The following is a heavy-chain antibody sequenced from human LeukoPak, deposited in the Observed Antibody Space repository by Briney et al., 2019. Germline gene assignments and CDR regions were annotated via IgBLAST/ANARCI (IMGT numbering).Heavy chain of an antibody. Sequence: PSETLSLTCTVSGGSISSYYWSRIRQPPGKGLEWIGYIYYSGSADYNPSLESRVTMSLDTSKNQFSLNLNSVTAADTAVYYCTIALITFGAAGAKFFDCWGQGTLVTVSS. CDR3: TIALITFGAAGAKFFDC. V-gene: IGHV4-59*01. CDR2: IYYSGSA. D-gene: IGHD3-16*01. CDR1: GGSISSYY. J-gene: IGHJ4*02.